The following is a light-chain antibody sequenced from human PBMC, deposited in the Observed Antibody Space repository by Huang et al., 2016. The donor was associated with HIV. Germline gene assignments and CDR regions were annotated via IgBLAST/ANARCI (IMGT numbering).Light chain of an antibody. Sequence: DIQMTQSPSSLSASVGDRISITCRASQTISTFFNWYQQQPGKAPKLLIYAASNLQSGVSSRFSGTGSGTHFTLTVTGLQPDDFATYFCQQTSSVPLTFGGGTRVE. CDR2: AAS. CDR3: QQTSSVPLT. V-gene: IGKV1-39*01. CDR1: QTISTF. J-gene: IGKJ4*01.